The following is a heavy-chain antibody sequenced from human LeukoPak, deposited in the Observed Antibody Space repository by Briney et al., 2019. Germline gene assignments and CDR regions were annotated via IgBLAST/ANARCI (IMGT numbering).Heavy chain of an antibody. V-gene: IGHV4-4*07. CDR2: IYTSGST. CDR1: GGSISSYY. D-gene: IGHD6-13*01. CDR3: ARVHSSRDLPSVYYFDY. Sequence: SETLSLTCTVSGGSISSYYWSWIRQPAGKGLEWIGRIYTSGSTNYNPSLKSRVTMSVDTSKNQFSLQLNSVTPEDTAVYYCARVHSSRDLPSVYYFDYWGQGTLVTVSS. J-gene: IGHJ4*02.